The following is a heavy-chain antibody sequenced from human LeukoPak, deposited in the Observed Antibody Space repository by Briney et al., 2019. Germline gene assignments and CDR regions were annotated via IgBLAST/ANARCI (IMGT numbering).Heavy chain of an antibody. V-gene: IGHV3-48*01. CDR3: ARDPYSSSSLDY. D-gene: IGHD6-13*01. J-gene: IGHJ4*02. Sequence: PGGSLRLSCAASGFTFSSYWMSWVRQAPGKGLEWVSYISRSSRTIYYADSVKGRFTISRDNAKNSLYLQMNSLRAEDTAVYYCARDPYSSSSLDYWGQGALVTVSS. CDR2: ISRSSRTI. CDR1: GFTFSSYW.